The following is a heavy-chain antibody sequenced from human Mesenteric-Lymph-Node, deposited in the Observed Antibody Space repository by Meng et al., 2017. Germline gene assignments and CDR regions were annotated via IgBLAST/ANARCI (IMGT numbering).Heavy chain of an antibody. J-gene: IGHJ4*02. Sequence: QLPLVRPGAWVRKPGPSMKGSVKASGYTFTSYGISWVRQAPGQGLEWMGWISCNSGKTNYAHKLEDRITMTTDSSTTTVYMELRSLKSDDTAVYYCARDYNGWFLGGSCYDYWGQGTLVTVSS. CDR1: GYTFTSYG. CDR3: ARDYNGWFLGGSCYDY. D-gene: IGHD2-15*01. CDR2: ISCNSGKT. V-gene: IGHV1-18*01.